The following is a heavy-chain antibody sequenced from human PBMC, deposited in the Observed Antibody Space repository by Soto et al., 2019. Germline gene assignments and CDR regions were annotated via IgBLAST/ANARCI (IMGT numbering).Heavy chain of an antibody. CDR1: GFTFSSYA. V-gene: IGHV3-23*01. CDR2: ISGSGGST. D-gene: IGHD6-13*01. J-gene: IGHJ4*02. Sequence: GESLKISCAASGFTFSSYAMSWVRQAPGKGLEWVSAISGSGGSTYYADSVKGRFTISRDNSKNTLYLQMNSLRAEDTAVYYCAKRLHNSSSWYFDYWGQGTLVTVSS. CDR3: AKRLHNSSSWYFDY.